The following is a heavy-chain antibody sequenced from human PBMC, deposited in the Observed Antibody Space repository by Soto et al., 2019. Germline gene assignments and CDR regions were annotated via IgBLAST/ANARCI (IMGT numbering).Heavy chain of an antibody. CDR2: INPGNGNT. D-gene: IGHD3-3*01. J-gene: IGHJ4*01. CDR3: ARDGARITIFGVVYYFDY. Sequence: ASVKVSCKASGYSFTTYTMHWVRQAPGQRLEWMGWINPGNGNTKYSQKFQGRVTISRDTSASTAYMELSSLRSEDTAVYFCARDGARITIFGVVYYFDYWGQGTLVTVSS. CDR1: GYSFTTYT. V-gene: IGHV1-3*01.